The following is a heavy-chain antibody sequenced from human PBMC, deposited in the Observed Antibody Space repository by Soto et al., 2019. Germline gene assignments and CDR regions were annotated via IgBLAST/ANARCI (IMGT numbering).Heavy chain of an antibody. Sequence: QVQLMQSGAEVKKPGSSVKVSCKASGGTISTNVISWVRQAPGQGLEWMGEIMHIFAAPNNAQKFQGRLTITAETYTTTVYMELSSLTSEDTTVYFCATGARYCSGGSCYPDDWGQGTLVIVSS. D-gene: IGHD2-15*01. CDR1: GGTISTNV. V-gene: IGHV1-69*06. CDR3: ATGARYCSGGSCYPDD. J-gene: IGHJ4*02. CDR2: IMHIFAAP.